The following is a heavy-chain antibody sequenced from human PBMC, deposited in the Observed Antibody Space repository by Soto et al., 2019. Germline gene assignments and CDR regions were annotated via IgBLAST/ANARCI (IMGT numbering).Heavy chain of an antibody. CDR3: ARGRPVWFDP. CDR1: GGSISSYY. Sequence: QVQLQESGPGLVKPSETLSLTCTVSGGSISSYYWSWIRQPPGKGLAWIGYIYYSGSTNYNPSLKSRVTISVDTSKNQFSLKLSSVTAADTAVYYCARGRPVWFDPWGQGTLVTVSS. CDR2: IYYSGST. V-gene: IGHV4-59*01. J-gene: IGHJ5*02.